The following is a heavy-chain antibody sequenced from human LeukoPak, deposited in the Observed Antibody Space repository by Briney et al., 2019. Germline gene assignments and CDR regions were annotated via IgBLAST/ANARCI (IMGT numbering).Heavy chain of an antibody. V-gene: IGHV4-59*12. CDR1: SGSISSYY. D-gene: IGHD2-2*01. CDR2: IYYSGST. J-gene: IGHJ6*02. Sequence: SETLSLTCTVSSGSISSYYWSWIRQPPGKGLEWIGYIYYSGSTNYNPSLKSRVTISVDTSKNQFSLKLSSVTAADTAVYYCARDRGYCSSTSCYSYYYYYGMDVWGQGTTVTVSS. CDR3: ARDRGYCSSTSCYSYYYYYGMDV.